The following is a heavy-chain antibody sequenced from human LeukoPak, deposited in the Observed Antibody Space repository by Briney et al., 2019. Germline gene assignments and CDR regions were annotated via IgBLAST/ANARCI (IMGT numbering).Heavy chain of an antibody. CDR1: GGTFSSYA. J-gene: IGHJ6*02. D-gene: IGHD3-10*01. CDR3: ARRNYYGSGSPGGMDV. CDR2: IIPIFGTA. V-gene: IGHV1-69*13. Sequence: SVKVSCKASGGTFSSYAISWMRQAPGQGLEWMGGIIPIFGTANYAQKFQGRVTITADESTSTAYMELSSLRSEDTAVYYCARRNYYGSGSPGGMDVWGQGTTVTVSS.